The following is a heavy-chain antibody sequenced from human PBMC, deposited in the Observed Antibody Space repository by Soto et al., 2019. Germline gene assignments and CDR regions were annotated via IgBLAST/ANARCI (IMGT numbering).Heavy chain of an antibody. CDR1: GFTFSNYD. V-gene: IGHV3-30*18. Sequence: QVQLVESGGGVVQPGRSLRLSCAASGFTFSNYDMHWVRQAPGKGLEWVAVISSDGSNKYYADSVKGRFTISRDNSKNTMYLQMHRLRAEDTAVSYLANYVESRGGPDSWGQGTLVTVSS. D-gene: IGHD6-19*01. J-gene: IGHJ4*02. CDR2: ISSDGSNK. CDR3: ANYVESRGGPDS.